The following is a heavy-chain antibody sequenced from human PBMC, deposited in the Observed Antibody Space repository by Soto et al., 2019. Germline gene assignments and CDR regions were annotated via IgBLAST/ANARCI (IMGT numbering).Heavy chain of an antibody. CDR2: IYYSGST. CDR3: ARAPLYSGYDYEGVAFDI. D-gene: IGHD5-12*01. Sequence: PSETLSLTCTVSGGSISXYYWSWIRQPPGKGLEWIVYIYYSGSTNYNPSLKSRVTISVDTSKNQFSLKLSSVTAADTAVYYCARAPLYSGYDYEGVAFDIGGQGTMVTVSS. V-gene: IGHV4-59*01. CDR1: GGSISXYY. J-gene: IGHJ3*02.